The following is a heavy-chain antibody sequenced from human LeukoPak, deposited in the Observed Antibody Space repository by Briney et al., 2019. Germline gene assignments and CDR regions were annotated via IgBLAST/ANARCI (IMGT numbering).Heavy chain of an antibody. V-gene: IGHV3-30*02. D-gene: IGHD3-9*01. J-gene: IGHJ4*02. CDR1: GFTFSSYG. Sequence: GGSLRLSCAASGFTFSSYGMYWVRQAPGKGLEWVAYIRYDGSNKYYTDSVKGRFTISRDNSKNTLYLQMNSLRAEDTAVYYCATLTGYYNVAVDYWGQGTLVTVSS. CDR3: ATLTGYYNVAVDY. CDR2: IRYDGSNK.